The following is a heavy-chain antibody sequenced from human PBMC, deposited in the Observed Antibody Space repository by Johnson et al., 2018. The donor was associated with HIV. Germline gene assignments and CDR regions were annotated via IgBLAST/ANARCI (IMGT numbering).Heavy chain of an antibody. D-gene: IGHD3-22*01. CDR3: ARECQFYYDSSGCTYDAFDI. J-gene: IGHJ3*02. CDR2: INSDGSIT. Sequence: VQLVESGGGVVQPGRSLRLSCAASGFTFSSYWMHWVRQAPGKGLVWVSRINSDGSITNYAASVKGRFTISRDNAKNTLYLQMNSLRAEDTAVYYCARECQFYYDSSGCTYDAFDIWGQGTMVTVSS. V-gene: IGHV3-74*01. CDR1: GFTFSSYW.